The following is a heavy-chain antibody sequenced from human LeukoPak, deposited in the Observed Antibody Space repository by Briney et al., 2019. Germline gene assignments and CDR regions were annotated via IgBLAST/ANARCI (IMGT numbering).Heavy chain of an antibody. CDR1: GGSISSSSYY. CDR3: ASNREYCSGGSCYYHYFDY. CDR2: IYYSGST. J-gene: IGHJ4*02. V-gene: IGHV4-39*01. D-gene: IGHD2-15*01. Sequence: PSETLSLTCTVSGGSISSSSYYWGWIRQPPGKGLEWIGSIYYSGSTYYNPSLKSRVTISVDTSKNQFSLKLSSVTAADTAVYYCASNREYCSGGSCYYHYFDYWGQGTLVTVSS.